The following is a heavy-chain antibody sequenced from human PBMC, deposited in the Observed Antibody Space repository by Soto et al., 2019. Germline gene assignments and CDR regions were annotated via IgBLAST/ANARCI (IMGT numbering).Heavy chain of an antibody. D-gene: IGHD6-6*01. J-gene: IGHJ6*02. CDR1: GFTFSSYA. CDR2: ISGSGGST. Sequence: GGSLRLSCAASGFTFSSYAMSWVRQAPGKGLEWVSAISGSGGSTYYADSVKGRFTISRDNSKNTLYLQMNSLRAEDTVVYYCADRRTEYSSTTYGMDVWGQGTTVTVSS. V-gene: IGHV3-23*01. CDR3: ADRRTEYSSTTYGMDV.